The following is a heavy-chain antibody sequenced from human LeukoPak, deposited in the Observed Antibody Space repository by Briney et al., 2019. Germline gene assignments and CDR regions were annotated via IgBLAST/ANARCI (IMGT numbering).Heavy chain of an antibody. Sequence: SETLSLTWTVSGGSISSSSYYWGWIRQPPGKGLEWIGSIYYSGSTYYNPSLKSRVTISVDTAKNQFSLKLSSVPAADTAVYYCARQMVGMYDPYYYYYMDVWGKGTTVTISS. V-gene: IGHV4-39*01. CDR2: IYYSGST. CDR1: GGSISSSSYY. D-gene: IGHD6-19*01. J-gene: IGHJ6*03. CDR3: ARQMVGMYDPYYYYYMDV.